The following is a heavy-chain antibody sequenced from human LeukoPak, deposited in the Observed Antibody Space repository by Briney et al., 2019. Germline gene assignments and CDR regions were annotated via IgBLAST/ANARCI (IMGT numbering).Heavy chain of an antibody. D-gene: IGHD6-25*01. CDR3: ARTRRPLPPYYYYYGMDV. V-gene: IGHV1-69*06. CDR1: GGTFSSYA. J-gene: IGHJ6*04. CDR2: IIPIFGTA. Sequence: ASVKVSCKASGGTFSSYAISWVRQAPRQGLEWMGGIIPIFGTANYAQKFQGRVTITADKSTSTAYMGLSSLRSEDTAVYYCARTRRPLPPYYYYYGMDVWGKGTTVTVSS.